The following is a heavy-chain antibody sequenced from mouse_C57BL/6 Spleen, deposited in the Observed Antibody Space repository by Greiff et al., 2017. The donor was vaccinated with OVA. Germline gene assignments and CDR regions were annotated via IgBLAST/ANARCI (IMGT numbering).Heavy chain of an antibody. V-gene: IGHV1-61*01. CDR1: GYTFTSYW. J-gene: IGHJ2*01. D-gene: IGHD4-1*01. Sequence: QVQLQQPGAELVRPGSSVKLSCKASGYTFTSYWMDWVKQRPGQGLEWIGNIYPADSETHYNQKFKDKATLTVDKSSSTAYMQLSSLTSEDSAVYYCARELTGSYFDYWGKGTTLTVSS. CDR2: IYPADSET. CDR3: ARELTGSYFDY.